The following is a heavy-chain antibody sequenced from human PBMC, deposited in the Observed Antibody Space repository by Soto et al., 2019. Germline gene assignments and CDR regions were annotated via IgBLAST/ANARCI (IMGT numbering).Heavy chain of an antibody. D-gene: IGHD2-21*02. Sequence: QVQLQESGPGLVKPSETLSLTCTVSGGSISSYYWSWIRQPPGKGLEWIGYIYYSGSTNYNPSLKSRVTIAVDTSKNQFSRKLSSVTAADTDVYYCVRHGVGGDYEPNWFDPWGQGTLVTVSS. CDR3: VRHGVGGDYEPNWFDP. CDR1: GGSISSYY. CDR2: IYYSGST. J-gene: IGHJ5*02. V-gene: IGHV4-59*08.